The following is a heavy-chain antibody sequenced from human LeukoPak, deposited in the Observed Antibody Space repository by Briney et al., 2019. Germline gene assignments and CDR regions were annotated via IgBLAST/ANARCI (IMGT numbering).Heavy chain of an antibody. CDR2: INPSGGST. V-gene: IGHV1-46*01. J-gene: IGHJ4*02. CDR1: GYTFTSYY. Sequence: ASVKVSCKASGYTFTSYYMHWVRQAPGQGLEWMGIINPSGGSTSYAQRFQGRVTMTRDTSTSTVYMELSSLRSEDTAVYYCALTPNWSYSFDYWGQGTLVTVSS. CDR3: ALTPNWSYSFDY. D-gene: IGHD1-7*01.